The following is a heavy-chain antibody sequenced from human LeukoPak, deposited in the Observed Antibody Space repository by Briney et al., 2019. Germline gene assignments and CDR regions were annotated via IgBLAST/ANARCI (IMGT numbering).Heavy chain of an antibody. V-gene: IGHV1-2*06. CDR3: ARSRGVWFGDFDY. J-gene: IGHJ4*02. CDR2: INPNSGGT. D-gene: IGHD3-10*01. CDR1: GYTFTGYY. Sequence: GASVKVSCKASGYTFTGYYMHWVRQAPGQGLEWMGRINPNSGGTNYAQKFQGRVTMTRDTSISTAYMELSRLRSDDTAVYYCARSRGVWFGDFDYWGQGSLVTVSS.